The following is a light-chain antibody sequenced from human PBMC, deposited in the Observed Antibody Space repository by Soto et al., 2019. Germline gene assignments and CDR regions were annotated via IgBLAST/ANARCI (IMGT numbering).Light chain of an antibody. Sequence: EIVLTQSPATLSVSPGERATLSCRSSQTVSTDLACDQQKPGQAPRLIIFGISTRATGVAARFSGGGSGTEFSPTINNLQSEDFATYYCQQYDNWPPTITFGPGTKVD. CDR2: GIS. CDR3: QQYDNWPPTIT. V-gene: IGKV3-15*01. J-gene: IGKJ3*01. CDR1: QTVSTD.